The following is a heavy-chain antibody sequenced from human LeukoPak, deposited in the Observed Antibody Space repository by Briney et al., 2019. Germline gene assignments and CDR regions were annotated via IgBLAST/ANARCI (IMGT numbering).Heavy chain of an antibody. CDR1: GFTFSSYW. J-gene: IGHJ4*02. D-gene: IGHD3-22*01. Sequence: GGSLRLSCAASGFTFSSYWMHWVRQAPGKGLVWVSRINSDGDVINYADSVKGRFTISRDNAKNSLYLQMNSLRAEDTAVYYCARVGGYYDSSGYYYVPIDYWGQGTLVTVSS. V-gene: IGHV3-74*01. CDR2: INSDGDVI. CDR3: ARVGGYYDSSGYYYVPIDY.